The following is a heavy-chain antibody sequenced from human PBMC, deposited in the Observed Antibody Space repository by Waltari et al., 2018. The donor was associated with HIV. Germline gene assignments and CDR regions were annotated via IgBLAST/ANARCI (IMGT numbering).Heavy chain of an antibody. CDR2: MNPNSGNT. CDR1: GYTFPSYE. Sequence: QVQLVQSGAEVKKPGASVKVSCKPPGYTFPSYEINWVRQASGHGPEWMGWMNPNSGNTGYAQKFQGRFTMTRNTSISTAYMELSSLKSEDTAVYYCARKGGIGSGWYAFDHWGQGTLVAVSS. J-gene: IGHJ4*02. V-gene: IGHV1-8*01. CDR3: ARKGGIGSGWYAFDH. D-gene: IGHD6-19*01.